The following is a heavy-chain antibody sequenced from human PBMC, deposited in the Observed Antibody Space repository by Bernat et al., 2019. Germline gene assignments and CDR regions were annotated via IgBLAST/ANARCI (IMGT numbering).Heavy chain of an antibody. CDR2: ISAYNGNT. CDR3: ARGSPPGGYDYYYYYYMDV. V-gene: IGHV1-18*01. D-gene: IGHD5-12*01. Sequence: QVQLAQSGAEVKKPGASVKVSCKASGYTFTSYGISWVRQAPGQGLEWMGWISAYNGNTNYAQKLQGRVTMTTDTSTSTAYMELRSLRSDDTAVYYCARGSPPGGYDYYYYYYMDVWGKGTTGTVSS. CDR1: GYTFTSYG. J-gene: IGHJ6*03.